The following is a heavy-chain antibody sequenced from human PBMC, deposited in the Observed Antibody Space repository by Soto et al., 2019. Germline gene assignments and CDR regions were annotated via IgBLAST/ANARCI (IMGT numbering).Heavy chain of an antibody. CDR2: IYHSGST. V-gene: IGHV4-30-2*01. CDR1: GGSISSGGYS. D-gene: IGHD6-13*01. Sequence: SETLSLTCAVSGGSISSGGYSWSWIRQPPGKGLEWIGYIYHSGSTCYNPSLKSRVTISVDRSKNQFSLKLSSVTAADTAVYYCARGAAAGTFFWFDPWGQGTLVTVSS. CDR3: ARGAAAGTFFWFDP. J-gene: IGHJ5*02.